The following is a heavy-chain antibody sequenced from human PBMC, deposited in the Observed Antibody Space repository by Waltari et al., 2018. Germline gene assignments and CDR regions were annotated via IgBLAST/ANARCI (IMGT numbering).Heavy chain of an antibody. CDR1: GGTFSLYA. CDR3: ARDLGLQRFNWFDP. V-gene: IGHV1-69*05. D-gene: IGHD4-4*01. J-gene: IGHJ5*02. Sequence: QVQLVQSGAEVKKPGSSVKVSCKASGGTFSLYAIHWVRTAPGQGLEWMGGIIPIFGTANYAQKVQGRVTITTDESTSTAYMELSSLRSEDTAVYYWARDLGLQRFNWFDPWGQGTLVTVSS. CDR2: IIPIFGTA.